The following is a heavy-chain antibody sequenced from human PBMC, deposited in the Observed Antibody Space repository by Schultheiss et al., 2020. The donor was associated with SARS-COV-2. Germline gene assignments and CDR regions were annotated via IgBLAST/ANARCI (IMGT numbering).Heavy chain of an antibody. CDR3: ASEESHGDYARYSNWFDP. J-gene: IGHJ5*02. CDR2: ISAKNGDT. D-gene: IGHD4-17*01. CDR1: GYTFTSYD. Sequence: ASVKVSCKASGYTFTSYDINWVRQAPGQGLEWMGWISAKNGDTKYAQKFQGRVTITADESTSTAYMELNRLRSDDTAVYYCASEESHGDYARYSNWFDPWGQGTLVTVSS. V-gene: IGHV1-18*01.